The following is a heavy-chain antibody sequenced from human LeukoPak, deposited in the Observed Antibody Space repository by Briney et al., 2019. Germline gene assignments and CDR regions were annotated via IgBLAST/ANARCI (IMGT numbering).Heavy chain of an antibody. Sequence: SETLSLTCAVSGGSISSSNWWSWVRQPPGKGLEWIGEIYHSGSTNYNPSLKSRVTISVLTSKNRFSLKLSSVTAADTAVYYCATHTGGDDAFDIWGQGTMVTVSS. CDR2: IYHSGST. CDR3: ATHTGGDDAFDI. J-gene: IGHJ3*02. V-gene: IGHV4-4*02. CDR1: GGSISSSNW. D-gene: IGHD4-23*01.